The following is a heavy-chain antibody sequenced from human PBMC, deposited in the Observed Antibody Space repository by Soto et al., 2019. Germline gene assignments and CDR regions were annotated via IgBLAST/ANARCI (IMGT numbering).Heavy chain of an antibody. D-gene: IGHD2-15*01. Sequence: QVQLVQSGAEVKKPGASVKVSCKASGYTFTSYGISWVRQAPGQGLEWMGCISAYNGNTNYAQKLQGRVPMTTDTSTSTAYMELRSLRSDDTAVYYCARDSGCSGSGGSCYYFDYWGQGTLVTVSS. CDR2: ISAYNGNT. CDR3: ARDSGCSGSGGSCYYFDY. CDR1: GYTFTSYG. J-gene: IGHJ4*02. V-gene: IGHV1-18*01.